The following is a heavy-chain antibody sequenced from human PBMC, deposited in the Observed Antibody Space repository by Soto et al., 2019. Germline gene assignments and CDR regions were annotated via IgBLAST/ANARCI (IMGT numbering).Heavy chain of an antibody. J-gene: IGHJ4*02. V-gene: IGHV1-24*01. D-gene: IGHD3-22*01. CDR3: ATVHTGYYYDSSGYHRY. CDR2: FDPEDGET. Sequence: ASVKVSCKVSGYTLTELSMHWVRQAPGKGLEWMGGFDPEDGETIYAQKFQGRVTMTEDTSTDTAYMELSSLRSEDTAVYYCATVHTGYYYDSSGYHRYWGQGTLVTVSS. CDR1: GYTLTELS.